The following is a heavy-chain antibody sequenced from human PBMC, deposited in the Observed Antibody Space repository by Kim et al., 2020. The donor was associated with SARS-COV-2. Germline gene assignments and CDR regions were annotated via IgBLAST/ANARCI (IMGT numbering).Heavy chain of an antibody. CDR2: ISFDGSIQ. CDR1: GFTLSTSI. Sequence: GGSLRLSCAASGFTLSTSIMHWVRQAPGKGPEWVALISFDGSIQYNADSVKGRFTISSDNSKNTLYLQMNSLRDEDTAVYYCTKEGGSSGRAGWFDPRGKGTLVTVSS. V-gene: IGHV3-30*04. D-gene: IGHD6-25*01. CDR3: TKEGGSSGRAGWFDP. J-gene: IGHJ5*02.